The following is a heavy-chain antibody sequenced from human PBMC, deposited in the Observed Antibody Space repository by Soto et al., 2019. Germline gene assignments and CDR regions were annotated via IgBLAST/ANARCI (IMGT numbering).Heavy chain of an antibody. Sequence: EVQLVESGGGLVQPGGSLRLSCAASGFTFSDHYMDWVRQAPGKGLEWVGRTRNKANSYTTEYAAYVKGRFTISRDDSKNSLYLQMKSLKTEDTAVYYCTRVYCMSTRCRGFFDYWGQGTLVTVSS. CDR2: TRNKANSYTT. J-gene: IGHJ4*02. D-gene: IGHD2-2*01. V-gene: IGHV3-72*01. CDR3: TRVYCMSTRCRGFFDY. CDR1: GFTFSDHY.